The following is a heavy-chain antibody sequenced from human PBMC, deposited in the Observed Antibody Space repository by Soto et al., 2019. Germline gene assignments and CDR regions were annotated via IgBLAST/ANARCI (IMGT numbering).Heavy chain of an antibody. CDR2: IYYSGST. CDR3: ARDRTIAAAGVPYGMDV. D-gene: IGHD6-13*01. J-gene: IGHJ6*02. Sequence: ASETLSLTCTVSGGSVSSGSYYWSWIRQPPGKGLEWIGYIYYSGSTNYNPSLKSRVTISVDTSKNQFSLKLSSVTAADTAVYYCARDRTIAAAGVPYGMDVWGQGTTVTV. V-gene: IGHV4-61*01. CDR1: GGSVSSGSYY.